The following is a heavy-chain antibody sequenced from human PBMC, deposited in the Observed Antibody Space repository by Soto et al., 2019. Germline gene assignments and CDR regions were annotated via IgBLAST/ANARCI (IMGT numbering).Heavy chain of an antibody. Sequence: SETLSLTCTVSGGSISSYYWSWIRQPPGKGLEWIGYIYYSGSTNYNPSLKSRVTISVDTSKNQFSLKLSSVTAADTAVYYCASHAPGSYGRFDYWGQGTLVTVSS. CDR2: IYYSGST. CDR3: ASHAPGSYGRFDY. V-gene: IGHV4-59*08. J-gene: IGHJ4*02. D-gene: IGHD1-26*01. CDR1: GGSISSYY.